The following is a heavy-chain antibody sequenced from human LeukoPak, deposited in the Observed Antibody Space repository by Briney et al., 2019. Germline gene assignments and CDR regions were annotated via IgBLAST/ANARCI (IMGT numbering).Heavy chain of an antibody. CDR2: IYYSGST. J-gene: IGHJ4*02. Sequence: SETLSLTCTVSGGPISSYYWSWIRQPPGKGLEWIGYIYYSGSTNYNPSLKSRVTISVDTSKNQFSLKLSSVTAADTAVYYCARDKTDHIDYWGQGTLVTVSS. CDR1: GGPISSYY. V-gene: IGHV4-59*01. CDR3: ARDKTDHIDY.